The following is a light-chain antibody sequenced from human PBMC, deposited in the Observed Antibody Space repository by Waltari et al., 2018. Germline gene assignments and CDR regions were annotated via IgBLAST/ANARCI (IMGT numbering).Light chain of an antibody. Sequence: TCRASQGISSSLALYQQKPGKVPNLLIYAASSLQSGVPSRFSGSGSGTDFTLTISSLQPEDSATYYCQQAKSFPLTFGPGTKVDIK. CDR2: AAS. V-gene: IGKV1-12*01. CDR1: QGISSS. CDR3: QQAKSFPLT. J-gene: IGKJ3*01.